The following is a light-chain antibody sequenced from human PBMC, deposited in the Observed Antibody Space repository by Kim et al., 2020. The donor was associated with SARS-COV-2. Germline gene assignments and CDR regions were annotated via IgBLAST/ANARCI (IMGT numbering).Light chain of an antibody. CDR1: SGDCGLHNY. CDR3: CSYAGSNTLV. J-gene: IGLJ3*02. Sequence: RSVTISCTGTSGDCGLHNYVSWYQQHPGKGPKLMIYDDTTRPSGVPDRFSGSKSGNTASLTISGLQAEDEADYYCCSYAGSNTLVFGGGTQLTVL. V-gene: IGLV2-11*01. CDR2: DDT.